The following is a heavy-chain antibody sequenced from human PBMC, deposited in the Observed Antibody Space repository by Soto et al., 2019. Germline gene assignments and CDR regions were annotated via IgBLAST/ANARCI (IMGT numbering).Heavy chain of an antibody. CDR3: AKETTLYSSSWYLSGMDV. J-gene: IGHJ6*02. Sequence: QVQLVESGGGVVQPGRSLRLSCAASAFTFSSYGMHWFRQAPGKGLEWVAVISYDGSNKYYTESVKGRFTISRDNAKTTLYLQMNSLRAEDTAVYFCAKETTLYSSSWYLSGMDVWGQGTTVTVSS. D-gene: IGHD6-13*01. V-gene: IGHV3-30*18. CDR2: ISYDGSNK. CDR1: AFTFSSYG.